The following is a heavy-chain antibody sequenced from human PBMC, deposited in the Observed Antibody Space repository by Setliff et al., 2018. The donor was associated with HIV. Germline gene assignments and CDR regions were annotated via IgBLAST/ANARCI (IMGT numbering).Heavy chain of an antibody. CDR3: ARDGAFVWGTYRYQGFDH. V-gene: IGHV1-3*01. Sequence: GASVKVSCKASGYIFSNFAMHWVRQVPGPRLEWMGWINAGDGNTKYSQNIQGRVSITRDTSATTVYMELSRLRSEDTAVYYCARDGAFVWGTYRYQGFDHWGQGTLVTGSA. CDR1: GYIFSNFA. J-gene: IGHJ4*02. D-gene: IGHD3-16*02. CDR2: INAGDGNT.